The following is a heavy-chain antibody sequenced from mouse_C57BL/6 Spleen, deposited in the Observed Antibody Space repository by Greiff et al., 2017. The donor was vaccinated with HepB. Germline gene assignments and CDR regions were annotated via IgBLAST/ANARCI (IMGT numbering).Heavy chain of an antibody. D-gene: IGHD1-1*01. CDR2: IDPETGGT. V-gene: IGHV1-15*01. CDR3: TRRVYYYEDY. Sequence: QVQLQHSGAELVRPGASVTLSCKASGYTFTDYEMHWVKQTPVHGLEWIGAIDPETGGTAYNQKFKGKAILTADKSSSTAYMELRSLTSEDSAVYYCTRRVYYYEDYWGQGTTLTVSS. J-gene: IGHJ2*01. CDR1: GYTFTDYE.